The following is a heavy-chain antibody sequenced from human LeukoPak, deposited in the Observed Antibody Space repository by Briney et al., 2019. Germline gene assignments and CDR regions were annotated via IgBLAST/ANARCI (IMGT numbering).Heavy chain of an antibody. J-gene: IGHJ4*02. V-gene: IGHV4-39*07. CDR3: ARSGITIFGVVNPFDY. Sequence: PSETLSLTCTVSGGSISSSSYYWGWIRQPPGKGLEWIGSIYYSGSTYYNPALKSRVTISVDTSKIQFSLKLSSVTAADTAVYYCARSGITIFGVVNPFDYWGQGTLVTVSS. CDR1: GGSISSSSYY. CDR2: IYYSGST. D-gene: IGHD3-3*01.